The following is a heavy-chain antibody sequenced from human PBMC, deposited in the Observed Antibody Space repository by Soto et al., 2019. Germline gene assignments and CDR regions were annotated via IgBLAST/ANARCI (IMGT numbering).Heavy chain of an antibody. D-gene: IGHD1-26*01. CDR2: ISSSSSYI. CDR1: GFTFSSYS. V-gene: IGHV3-21*01. CDR3: ARDSGSYYGVSNY. Sequence: SLRLSCAASGFTFSSYSMNWVRQAPGKGLEWVSSISSSSSYIYYADSVKGRFTISRDNAKNSLYLQMNSLRAEDTAVYYCARDSGSYYGVSNYWGPGTLVTVSS. J-gene: IGHJ4*02.